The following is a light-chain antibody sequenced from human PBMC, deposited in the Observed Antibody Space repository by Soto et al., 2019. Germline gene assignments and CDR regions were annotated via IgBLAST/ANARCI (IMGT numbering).Light chain of an antibody. CDR3: AAWDDSPNVFYV. Sequence: QSELTQPPSVSGTPGQRVTISCSGSNSNIGSNNVNWYQQLPGTAPKLLICVNDQRPSGVPDRFSGSKSGNSASLTISGLQSEDEAEYYCAAWDDSPNVFYVFGTGTKLTVL. V-gene: IGLV1-44*01. J-gene: IGLJ1*01. CDR2: VND. CDR1: NSNIGSNN.